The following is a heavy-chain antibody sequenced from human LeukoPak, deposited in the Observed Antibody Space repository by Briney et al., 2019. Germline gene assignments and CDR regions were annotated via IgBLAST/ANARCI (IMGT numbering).Heavy chain of an antibody. Sequence: PSETLSLTCAVYGGSFSGYYWSWIRQPPGKGLEWIGEINHSGSTNYNPSLKSRVTISVDTSKNQFSLKLSSVTAADTAVYYCARGRSSRKQWLPRGWFDPWGQGTLVTVSS. CDR3: ARGRSSRKQWLPRGWFDP. CDR1: GGSFSGYY. J-gene: IGHJ5*02. CDR2: INHSGST. D-gene: IGHD6-19*01. V-gene: IGHV4-34*01.